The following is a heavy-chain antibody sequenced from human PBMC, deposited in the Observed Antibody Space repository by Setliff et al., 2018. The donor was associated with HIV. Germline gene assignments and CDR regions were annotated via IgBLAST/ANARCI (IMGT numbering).Heavy chain of an antibody. CDR3: VRGANFYTPRKRIFDH. J-gene: IGHJ4*02. Sequence: SGNPFLPRAVYGESFSPYYWNWIRQSPGKGLEWIGGISHSGSSNYSPSLESRLTISVDTSKNQVSLKLNSVTAADSAVYYCVRGANFYTPRKRIFDHWGQGVLVTVSS. D-gene: IGHD3-3*01. CDR2: ISHSGSS. CDR1: GESFSPYY. V-gene: IGHV4-34*01.